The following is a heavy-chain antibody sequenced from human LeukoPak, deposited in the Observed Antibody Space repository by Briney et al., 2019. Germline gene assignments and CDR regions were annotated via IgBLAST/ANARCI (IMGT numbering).Heavy chain of an antibody. Sequence: ASVKVSCKASGYTFTSYVITWVRQAPGQGLEWMGWINPNSGGTNYAQKFQGRVTMTRDTSISTAYMELSRLRSDDTAVYYCARGVRDSSGYYPNYYYYMDVWGKGTTVTVSS. CDR3: ARGVRDSSGYYPNYYYYMDV. V-gene: IGHV1-2*02. CDR2: INPNSGGT. J-gene: IGHJ6*03. D-gene: IGHD3-22*01. CDR1: GYTFTSYV.